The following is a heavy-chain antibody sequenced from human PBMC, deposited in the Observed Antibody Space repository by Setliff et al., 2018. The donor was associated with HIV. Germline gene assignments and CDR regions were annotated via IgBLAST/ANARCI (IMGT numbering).Heavy chain of an antibody. J-gene: IGHJ6*02. CDR3: ARRDFYEYGMDV. CDR2: IDHTGNT. V-gene: IGHV4-30-2*01. Sequence: KPSETLSLTCAVSGDSINSGGYSWSWIRQPPGKGLEWIGYIDHTGNTNYNPSLKSRLTISVDKSKNEFSMKLNSGTAADTAVYYCARRDFYEYGMDVWGQGTTVTVSS. CDR1: GDSINSGGYS. D-gene: IGHD3-22*01.